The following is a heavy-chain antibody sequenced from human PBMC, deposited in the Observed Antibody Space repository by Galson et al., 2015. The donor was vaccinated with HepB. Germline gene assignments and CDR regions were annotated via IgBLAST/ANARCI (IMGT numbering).Heavy chain of an antibody. D-gene: IGHD3-10*01. V-gene: IGHV3-21*01. CDR2: ISSSSTYI. J-gene: IGHJ6*02. Sequence: SLRLSCAASGFTLTYYSMNWVRQAPGKGLEWVSSISSSSTYIYYADSLKDRFTISRDNAKNSLYLQMNSLRAEDTAVFYCARVRFGELEGMDVWGQGTAVTASS. CDR1: GFTLTYYS. CDR3: ARVRFGELEGMDV.